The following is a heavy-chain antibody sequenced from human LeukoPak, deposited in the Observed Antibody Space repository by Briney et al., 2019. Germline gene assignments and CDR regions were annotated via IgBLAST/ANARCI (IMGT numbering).Heavy chain of an antibody. V-gene: IGHV3-30-3*01. CDR2: ISFDGGNT. CDR3: ARERYSGGSFDY. J-gene: IGHJ4*02. D-gene: IGHD1-26*01. CDR1: RFTFSSYG. Sequence: GGSLRLSCAASRFTFSSYGMHWVRQAPGKGLEWVAFISFDGGNTLYPDSVKGRFTISRDNYRNTLDLQMNSLRPEDTAVYYCARERYSGGSFDYWGQGTLVTVSS.